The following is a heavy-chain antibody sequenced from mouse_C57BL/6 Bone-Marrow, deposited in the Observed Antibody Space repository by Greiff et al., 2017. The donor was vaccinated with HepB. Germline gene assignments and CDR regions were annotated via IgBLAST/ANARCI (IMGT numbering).Heavy chain of an antibody. V-gene: IGHV5-9*04. D-gene: IGHD1-1*01. CDR3: ARHGYYGSSLPAMDY. J-gene: IGHJ4*01. CDR1: GFTFSSYT. CDR2: ISGGGGNT. Sequence: EVKLVESGGGLVKPGGSLKLSCAASGFTFSSYTMSWVRQTPEKRLEWVATISGGGGNTYYPDSVKGRFTISRDNAKNTLYLQMSSLRSEDTTVYYCARHGYYGSSLPAMDYWGQGTSVTVSS.